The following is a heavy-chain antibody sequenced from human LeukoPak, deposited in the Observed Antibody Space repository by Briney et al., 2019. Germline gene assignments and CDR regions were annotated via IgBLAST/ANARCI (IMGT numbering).Heavy chain of an antibody. V-gene: IGHV5-51*01. J-gene: IGHJ6*03. CDR2: IYPGDSDT. CDR3: ARTWGIVGATGPYYYYMDV. Sequence: GESLKISCKGSGYSFTSYWIGWVRPMPGKGLEWMGIIYPGDSDTRYSPSFQGQVTISADKSISTAYLQWSSLKASDTAMYYCARTWGIVGATGPYYYYMDVWGKGTTVTVSS. D-gene: IGHD1-26*01. CDR1: GYSFTSYW.